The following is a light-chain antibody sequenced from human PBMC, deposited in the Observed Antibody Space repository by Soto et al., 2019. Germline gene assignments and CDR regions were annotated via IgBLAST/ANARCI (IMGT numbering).Light chain of an antibody. CDR1: QSISSGY. V-gene: IGKV3-20*01. CDR3: QHYGNSTRT. Sequence: EVVLTQSPGTLSLSPGDRATLSCRATQSISSGYLAWYQQKPGQAPRLLIYGASTRATGIPDRFSGSGSAADFTLTITRLEPEDFAVYYCQHYGNSTRTFGQGTKVDIK. CDR2: GAS. J-gene: IGKJ1*01.